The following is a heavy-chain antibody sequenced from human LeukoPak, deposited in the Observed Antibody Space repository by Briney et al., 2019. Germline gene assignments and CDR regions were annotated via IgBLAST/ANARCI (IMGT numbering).Heavy chain of an antibody. J-gene: IGHJ4*02. CDR1: GFNFGAYT. Sequence: KPGGSLRLSCAASGFNFGAYTISWVRQAPGKGLEWVSCIFSRSESRLYADSVKGRFTMSRDNAKNSLYLQMDSLRAEDTAVYYCARDFFHSTESRPFDYWGQGTLVTVSS. CDR3: ARDFFHSTESRPFDY. D-gene: IGHD2/OR15-2a*01. CDR2: IFSRSESR. V-gene: IGHV3-21*01.